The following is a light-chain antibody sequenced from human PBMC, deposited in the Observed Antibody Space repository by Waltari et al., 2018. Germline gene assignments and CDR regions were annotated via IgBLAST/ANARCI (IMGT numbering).Light chain of an antibody. J-gene: IGKJ1*01. CDR3: QQRSDWPPTWT. V-gene: IGKV3-11*01. CDR1: QSISIY. Sequence: EVVLTQSPATLSLSPGDRATLSCRASQSISIYLAWYQHKPAKAPRLLIFDASNRATGIPARFSGSGSGTDFTLTISNLEPEDSAVYYCQQRSDWPPTWTFGQGTKVEMK. CDR2: DAS.